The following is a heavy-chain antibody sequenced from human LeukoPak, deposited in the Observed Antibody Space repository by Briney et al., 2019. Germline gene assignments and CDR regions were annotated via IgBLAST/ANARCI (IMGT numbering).Heavy chain of an antibody. J-gene: IGHJ4*02. Sequence: GGSLRLSCAASGFTFSSYSMNWVRQAPGKGLEWVSSISSSSSHIYYADSVKGRFTISRDNAKNSLYLQMNSLRAEDTAVYYCARVDIVAHSFDYWGQGTLVTVSS. CDR3: ARVDIVAHSFDY. CDR2: ISSSSSHI. CDR1: GFTFSSYS. V-gene: IGHV3-21*01. D-gene: IGHD5-12*01.